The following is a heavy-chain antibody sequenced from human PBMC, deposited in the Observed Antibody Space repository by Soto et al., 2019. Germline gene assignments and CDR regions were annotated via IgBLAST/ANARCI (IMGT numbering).Heavy chain of an antibody. CDR2: IIPIFGTA. V-gene: IGHV1-69*01. J-gene: IGHJ4*02. CDR1: GGTFSSYA. D-gene: IGHD3-16*02. CDR3: PRGLRLGELSTCFDY. Sequence: QVQLVQSGAEVKKPGSSVKVSGKASGGTFSSYAISWLRQAPGQGLEWMGGIIPIFGTANYAQKFQGRVTITADESTRTDDMELSSLRSEDTAVYYCPRGLRLGELSTCFDYWGQGTLVTVSS.